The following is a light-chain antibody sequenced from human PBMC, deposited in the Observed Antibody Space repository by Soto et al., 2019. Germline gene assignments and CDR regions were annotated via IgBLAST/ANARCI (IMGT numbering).Light chain of an antibody. CDR1: QGISSY. Sequence: IQLTQSPSSLSASVGDRVTITCRASQGISSYLAWYQQKPGKAPKLLIYAASTLQSGVPSRFSGSGSGTDFTLTFSSLQPEDFATYYCQQLNSYPQAFGPGTKVDIK. V-gene: IGKV1-9*01. J-gene: IGKJ3*01. CDR3: QQLNSYPQA. CDR2: AAS.